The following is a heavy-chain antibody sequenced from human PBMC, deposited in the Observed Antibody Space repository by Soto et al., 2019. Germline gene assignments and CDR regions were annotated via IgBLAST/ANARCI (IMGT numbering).Heavy chain of an antibody. J-gene: IGHJ6*03. D-gene: IGHD3-16*01. CDR1: GFTFSNAW. Sequence: GGSLRLSCAASGFTFSNAWMSWVRQAPGKGLEWVGRIKSKTDGGTTDYAAPVKGRFTISRDDSKNTLYLQMNSLKTEDTAVYYCTTGLLKNHDYIWGSSSGYYYYMDVWGKGTTVTVSS. CDR2: IKSKTDGGTT. CDR3: TTGLLKNHDYIWGSSSGYYYYMDV. V-gene: IGHV3-15*01.